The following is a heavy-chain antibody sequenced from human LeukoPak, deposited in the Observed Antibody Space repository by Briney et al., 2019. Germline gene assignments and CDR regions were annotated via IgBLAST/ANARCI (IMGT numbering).Heavy chain of an antibody. CDR3: AKDDCTNGVCFAYYFDY. Sequence: GGSLRLSCAASGFTFSSYAMSWVRQAPGKGLEWVSAISDSGGRTFYADSVKGRFTISRDNSKNTLYLQMNSLRAEDTDVYYCAKDDCTNGVCFAYYFDYWGQGTLVTVSS. CDR1: GFTFSSYA. CDR2: ISDSGGRT. V-gene: IGHV3-23*01. D-gene: IGHD2-8*01. J-gene: IGHJ4*02.